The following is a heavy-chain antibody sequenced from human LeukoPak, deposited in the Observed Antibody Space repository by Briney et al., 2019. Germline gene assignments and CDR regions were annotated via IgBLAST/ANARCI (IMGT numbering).Heavy chain of an antibody. V-gene: IGHV4-31*03. CDR2: IYYSGST. CDR1: GGSISSGGYY. CDR3: ARAGKGYFDY. D-gene: IGHD1-1*01. Sequence: SETLSLTCTVSGGSISSGGYYWSWIRQHPGKGLEWIGYIYYSGSTYYNPSLKSRVTISVDTSKNLFSLKLSSVTAADTAVYYCARAGKGYFDYWGQGTLVTVSS. J-gene: IGHJ4*02.